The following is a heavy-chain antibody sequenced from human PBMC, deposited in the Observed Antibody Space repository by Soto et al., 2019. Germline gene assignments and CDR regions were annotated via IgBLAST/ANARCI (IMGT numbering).Heavy chain of an antibody. CDR1: GGSISSGGYS. J-gene: IGHJ5*02. D-gene: IGHD3-22*01. V-gene: IGHV4-30-2*01. CDR3: ARGLTAYYYDSSGYYSVPWFDP. CDR2: IYHSGST. Sequence: QLQLQESGSGLVKPSQTLSLTCAVSGGSISSGGYSWSWVRQPPGKGLEWIGYIYHSGSTYYNPSLKCRVTISVDRSMNQCSLTLSSVTAADTAVYYCARGLTAYYYDSSGYYSVPWFDPWGQGTLVTVSS.